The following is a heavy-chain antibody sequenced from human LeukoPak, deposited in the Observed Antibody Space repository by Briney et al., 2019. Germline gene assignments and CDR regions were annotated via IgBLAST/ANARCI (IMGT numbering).Heavy chain of an antibody. Sequence: PGGSLRLSCAASGFTFSSYSMNWVRQAPGKGLEWVSSISSSSSYIQYADSVMGRFTISRDNAKNSLYLQMNSLRAEDTAVYYCARALSRDSSGYSYYFDYWGQGTLVTVSS. V-gene: IGHV3-21*01. J-gene: IGHJ4*02. CDR3: ARALSRDSSGYSYYFDY. CDR2: ISSSSSYI. D-gene: IGHD3-22*01. CDR1: GFTFSSYS.